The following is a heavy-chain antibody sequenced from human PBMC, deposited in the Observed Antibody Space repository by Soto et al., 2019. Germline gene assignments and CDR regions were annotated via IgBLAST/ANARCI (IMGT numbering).Heavy chain of an antibody. CDR3: AGVGYCTNGVCYKGVDY. Sequence: GGSLRLSCAASGFTFSSYWMHWVRQAPGKGLVWVSRINSDGSSTSYADSVKGRFTISRDNAKNTLYLQMNSLRAEDTAVYYCAGVGYCTNGVCYKGVDYWGQGTLVTVSS. V-gene: IGHV3-74*01. CDR2: INSDGSST. CDR1: GFTFSSYW. D-gene: IGHD2-8*01. J-gene: IGHJ4*02.